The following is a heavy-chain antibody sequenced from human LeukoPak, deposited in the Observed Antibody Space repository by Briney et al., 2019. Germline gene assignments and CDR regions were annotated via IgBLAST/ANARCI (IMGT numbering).Heavy chain of an antibody. Sequence: SETLSLTCTVSGGSISNINYYWAWIRQPPGTGLEWIGTIYYSGSTYYNSSLKSRVTMSLDTSKNQFSLKLSSVTAADTAVYYCARVWGVAVAGSYYYYGMDVWGQGTTVTVSS. CDR3: ARVWGVAVAGSYYYYGMDV. D-gene: IGHD6-19*01. V-gene: IGHV4-39*07. CDR1: GGSISNINYY. CDR2: IYYSGST. J-gene: IGHJ6*02.